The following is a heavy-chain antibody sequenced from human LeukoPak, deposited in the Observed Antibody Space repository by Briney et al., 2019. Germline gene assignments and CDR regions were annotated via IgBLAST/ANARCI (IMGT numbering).Heavy chain of an antibody. CDR2: IYHSGST. J-gene: IGHJ3*02. Sequence: SETLSLTCTVSGYSISSGYYWGWIRQPPGKGLEWIGSIYHSGSTYYNPSLKSRVTISVDTSKNQFSLKLSSVTAADTAVYYCASISGSYSRDAFDIWGQGTMVTVSS. CDR3: ASISGSYSRDAFDI. V-gene: IGHV4-38-2*02. D-gene: IGHD1-26*01. CDR1: GYSISSGYY.